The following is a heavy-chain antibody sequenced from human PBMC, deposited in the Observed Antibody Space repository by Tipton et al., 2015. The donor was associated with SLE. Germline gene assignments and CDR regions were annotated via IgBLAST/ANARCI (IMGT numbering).Heavy chain of an antibody. V-gene: IGHV3-7*01. CDR3: AGAEGIAAADDY. J-gene: IGHJ4*02. D-gene: IGHD6-13*01. Sequence: SLRLSYAASGFTFSSYWMSWVRQAPGKGLEWVANIKQDGSEKYYVDSVKGRFTISRDSAKNSLYLQMNSLRAEDTAVYYCAGAEGIAAADDYWGQGTLVTVSS. CDR1: GFTFSSYW. CDR2: IKQDGSEK.